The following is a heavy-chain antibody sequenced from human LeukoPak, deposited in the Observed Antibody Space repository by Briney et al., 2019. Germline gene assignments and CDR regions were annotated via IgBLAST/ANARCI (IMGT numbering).Heavy chain of an antibody. J-gene: IGHJ5*02. CDR1: GGSFSGYY. CDR2: INHSGST. Sequence: PSETLSLTCAVYGGSFSGYYWSWIRQPPGKGLEWIGEINHSGSTNYNPSLKSRVTISVDTSKNQFSLKLSSVTAADTAVYYCARRYSSSSLNWFDPWGQGTLVTVSS. D-gene: IGHD6-6*01. V-gene: IGHV4-34*01. CDR3: ARRYSSSSLNWFDP.